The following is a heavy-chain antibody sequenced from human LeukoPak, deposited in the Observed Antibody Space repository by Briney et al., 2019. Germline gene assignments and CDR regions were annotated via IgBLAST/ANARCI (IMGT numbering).Heavy chain of an antibody. V-gene: IGHV4-39*01. J-gene: IGHJ4*02. CDR1: GGSINSSRYY. D-gene: IGHD3-3*01. CDR2: IYYSGST. Sequence: PSETLSLTCPVSGGSINSSRYYWGWIRQPPGKGLEWIWRIYYSGSTYYNPSLKSRVTISVDTSKNQFSLKLSSVTAADTAVYYCASHKENRPIFGVGRPVDFWGQGTLVTVSS. CDR3: ASHKENRPIFGVGRPVDF.